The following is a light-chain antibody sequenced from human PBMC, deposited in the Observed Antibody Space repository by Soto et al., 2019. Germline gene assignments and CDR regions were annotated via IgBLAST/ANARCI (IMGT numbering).Light chain of an antibody. CDR2: YAS. CDR3: QHYNTWPPT. Sequence: EMVMTQSPATLSVSPGERVTLSCRASESVHRNLAWYQQKPGQGPSLLIYYASTRATGVPDRFTGSGSGTEFTLTISSLQSEDSGVYHCQHYNTWPPTLGPGTKVEIK. CDR1: ESVHRN. J-gene: IGKJ3*01. V-gene: IGKV3-15*01.